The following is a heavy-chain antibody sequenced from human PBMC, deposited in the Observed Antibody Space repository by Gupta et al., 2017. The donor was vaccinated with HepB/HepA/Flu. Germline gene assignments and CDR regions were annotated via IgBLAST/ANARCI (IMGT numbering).Heavy chain of an antibody. J-gene: IGHJ3*02. Sequence: QVQLVQSGAEVKKPGSSVKVSCKASGGTFSSYAISWVRQAPGQGLEWMGGIIPIFGTANYAQKFQGRVTITADESTSTAYMELSSLRSEDTAVYYCARVIIDKYGPRPGGAFDIWGQGTMVTVSS. CDR3: ARVIIDKYGPRPGGAFDI. V-gene: IGHV1-69*01. CDR2: IIPIFGTA. CDR1: GGTFSSYA. D-gene: IGHD3-10*01.